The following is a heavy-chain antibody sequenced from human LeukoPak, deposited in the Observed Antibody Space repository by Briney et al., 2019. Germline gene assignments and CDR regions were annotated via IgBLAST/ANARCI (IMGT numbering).Heavy chain of an antibody. CDR3: ARGTTYYYDSSGPSDAFDI. J-gene: IGHJ3*02. CDR2: IYPGDADT. CDR1: GYSFTSYW. Sequence: GASLQISCKGSGYSFTSYWIGWVRRMPGKGLEWMGIIYPGDADTRYSPSFQGQVTISADKSISTAYLQWSSLQASDTAMHYCARGTTYYYDSSGPSDAFDIWGQGPMVTVSS. V-gene: IGHV5-51*01. D-gene: IGHD3-22*01.